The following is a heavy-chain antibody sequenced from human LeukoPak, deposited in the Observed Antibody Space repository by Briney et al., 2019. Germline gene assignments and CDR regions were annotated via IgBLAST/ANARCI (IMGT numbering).Heavy chain of an antibody. D-gene: IGHD3-10*01. Sequence: PSETLSLTCTVSGGSISSSSYYWGWIRQPPGKVLEWIGEINHSGSTNYNPSLKSRVTISVDTSKNQFSLKLSSVTAADTAVYYCARKGWLEENKVLLDYWGQGTLVTVSS. CDR2: INHSGST. CDR1: GGSISSSSYY. V-gene: IGHV4-39*07. CDR3: ARKGWLEENKVLLDY. J-gene: IGHJ4*02.